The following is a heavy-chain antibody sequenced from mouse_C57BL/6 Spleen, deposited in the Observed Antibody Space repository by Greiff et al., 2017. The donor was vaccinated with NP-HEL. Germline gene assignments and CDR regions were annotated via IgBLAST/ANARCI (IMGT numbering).Heavy chain of an antibody. CDR3: TKREDYFDY. CDR2: IRLKSDNYAT. V-gene: IGHV6-3*01. J-gene: IGHJ2*01. CDR1: GFTFSNYW. Sequence: EVQLVESGGGLVQPGGSMKLSCVASGFTFSNYWMNWVRQSPEKGLEWVAQIRLKSDNYATHYAESVKGRFTISRDDSKSSVYLQMNNLRAEDTGIYYCTKREDYFDYWGQGTTLTVSS.